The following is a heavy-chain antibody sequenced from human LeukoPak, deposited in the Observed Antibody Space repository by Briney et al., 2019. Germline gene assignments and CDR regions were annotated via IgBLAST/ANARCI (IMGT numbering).Heavy chain of an antibody. V-gene: IGHV4-39*07. D-gene: IGHD3-16*01. Sequence: PSETLSLTCTVSGGSISSNSYYWGWIRQPPGKGLKWIGSIYYSGSTYYNPSLQSRVTISIDKSKNQFSLRLSSVTAADTAFYYCARRGGFFDFWGQGTLVTVSS. CDR1: GGSISSNSYY. CDR2: IYYSGST. CDR3: ARRGGFFDF. J-gene: IGHJ4*02.